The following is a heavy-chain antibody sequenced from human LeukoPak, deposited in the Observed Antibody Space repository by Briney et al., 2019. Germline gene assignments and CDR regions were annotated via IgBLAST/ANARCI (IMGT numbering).Heavy chain of an antibody. Sequence: GRSLRLSCAASGFSFSSYGMLWVRQAPGKGLEWVAVIWYDGSNKYYADSVKGRFTISRDNSKNTLYLQMNSLRAEDTAVYYCARGGPEWPLDYWGQGILVTVSA. CDR1: GFSFSSYG. V-gene: IGHV3-33*01. J-gene: IGHJ4*02. D-gene: IGHD3-3*01. CDR3: ARGGPEWPLDY. CDR2: IWYDGSNK.